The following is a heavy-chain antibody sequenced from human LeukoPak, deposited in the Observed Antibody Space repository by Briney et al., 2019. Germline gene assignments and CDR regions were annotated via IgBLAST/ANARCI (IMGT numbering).Heavy chain of an antibody. CDR2: INHSGST. J-gene: IGHJ4*02. CDR3: ARDVGATGGDY. Sequence: SETLSLTCAVYGGSFSGYYWSWIRQPPGKGLEWIGEINHSGSTNYNPSLKSRVTISVDTSKNQFSLKLSSVTAADTAVYYCARDVGATGGDYWDQGTLVTVSS. D-gene: IGHD1-26*01. CDR1: GGSFSGYY. V-gene: IGHV4-34*01.